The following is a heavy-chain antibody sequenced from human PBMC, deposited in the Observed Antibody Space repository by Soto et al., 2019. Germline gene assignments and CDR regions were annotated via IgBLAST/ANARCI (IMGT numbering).Heavy chain of an antibody. CDR1: GYTFTSYA. V-gene: IGHV1-3*01. Sequence: ASVKVSCKASGYTFTSYAMHWVRQAPGQRLEWMGWINAGNGNTKYSQEFQGRVTITRDTSASTAYMELSSLRSEDTAVYYCARAGNCTSTTCFSGWLAPWGQGTLVTVSS. CDR3: ARAGNCTSTTCFSGWLAP. J-gene: IGHJ5*02. D-gene: IGHD2-2*01. CDR2: INAGNGNT.